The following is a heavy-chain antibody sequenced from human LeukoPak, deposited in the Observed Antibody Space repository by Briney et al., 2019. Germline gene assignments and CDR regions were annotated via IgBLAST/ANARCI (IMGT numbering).Heavy chain of an antibody. CDR1: GFTFDDYA. CDR2: ISWNSGSI. CDR3: AKDGYSSIPGFHFEY. V-gene: IGHV3-9*01. Sequence: GGSLRLSCAASGFTFDDYAMHWVRQAPGKGLEWVSGISWNSGSIGYADSVKGRFTISRDNSKKTLYLHLSSLRVEDAAVYYCAKDGYSSIPGFHFEYWGQGTPVTVSS. D-gene: IGHD6-13*01. J-gene: IGHJ4*02.